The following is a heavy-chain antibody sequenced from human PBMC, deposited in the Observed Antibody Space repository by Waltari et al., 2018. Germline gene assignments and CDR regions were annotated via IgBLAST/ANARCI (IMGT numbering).Heavy chain of an antibody. CDR2: ISWNSGSI. V-gene: IGHV3-9*01. Sequence: EVQLVESGGGLVQPGRSLRLSCAASGFTFDKYAMHWVRQAPGKGLEWVSGISWNSGSIGYADSGKGRCTISRDNAKNSLNLQMNSLRAEDTAFYYCAKDMGIVATMVDSWGQGTLVTVSS. D-gene: IGHD5-12*01. J-gene: IGHJ4*02. CDR1: GFTFDKYA. CDR3: AKDMGIVATMVDS.